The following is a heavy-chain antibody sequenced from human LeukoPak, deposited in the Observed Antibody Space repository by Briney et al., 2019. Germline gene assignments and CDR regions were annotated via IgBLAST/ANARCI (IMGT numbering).Heavy chain of an antibody. CDR2: IIPIFGTA. J-gene: IGHJ6*02. Sequence: SVKVSCKASGGTFSSYAISWVRQAPGQGLEWMGGIIPIFGTANYAQKFQGRVTITADESTSTSYMELSSLRSEDTAVYYCAKTMETPPSFLSLAYDYYGMDVWGQGTTVTVSS. V-gene: IGHV1-69*01. D-gene: IGHD3-3*01. CDR1: GGTFSSYA. CDR3: AKTMETPPSFLSLAYDYYGMDV.